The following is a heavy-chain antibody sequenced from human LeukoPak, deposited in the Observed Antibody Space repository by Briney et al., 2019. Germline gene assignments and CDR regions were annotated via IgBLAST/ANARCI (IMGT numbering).Heavy chain of an antibody. D-gene: IGHD1-1*01. J-gene: IGHJ6*02. CDR3: ARAGYSQTGTMYYYYGMDV. V-gene: IGHV3-48*03. CDR2: IGSSGSAI. CDR1: GFTFSRYE. Sequence: GGSLRLSCAASGFTFSRYEMHEVRQAPGKGLEWVSYIGSSGSAIYYADSVKGRFTISRDNAKNSLYLQMNSLRAEDTAVYYCARAGYSQTGTMYYYYGMDVWGQGTTVTVSS.